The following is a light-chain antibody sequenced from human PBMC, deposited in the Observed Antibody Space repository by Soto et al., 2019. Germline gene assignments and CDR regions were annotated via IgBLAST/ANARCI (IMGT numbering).Light chain of an antibody. V-gene: IGLV2-23*01. CDR3: CSCVSGSPFDVL. Sequence: QLVLTQPASVSGSPGQSITISCTGTGSALVNYNLVSWYQQPPGQAPRLVIYESTKRPSGVSDRFSASKSGNTASLTISGLQAEDEADYYCCSCVSGSPFDVLFGGGTKVTVL. CDR2: EST. CDR1: GSALVNYNL. J-gene: IGLJ3*02.